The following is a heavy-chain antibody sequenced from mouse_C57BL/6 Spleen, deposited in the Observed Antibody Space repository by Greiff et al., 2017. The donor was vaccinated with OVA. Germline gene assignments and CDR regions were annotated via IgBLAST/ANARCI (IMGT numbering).Heavy chain of an antibody. D-gene: IGHD2-3*01. Sequence: VQLQQPGAELVRPGTSVKLSCKASGYTFTSYWMHWVKQRPGQGLEWIGVIDPSDSYTNYNQKFKGKATLTVDTSSSTAYMQLSSLTSEDSAVYYCARFYPYYFDYWGQGTTLTVSS. CDR3: ARFYPYYFDY. J-gene: IGHJ2*01. V-gene: IGHV1-59*01. CDR2: IDPSDSYT. CDR1: GYTFTSYW.